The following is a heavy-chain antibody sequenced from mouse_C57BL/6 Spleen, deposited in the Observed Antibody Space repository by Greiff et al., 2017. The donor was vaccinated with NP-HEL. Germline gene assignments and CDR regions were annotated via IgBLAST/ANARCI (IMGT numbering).Heavy chain of an antibody. V-gene: IGHV3-1*01. Sequence: VQLKDSGPGMVKPSQSLSLTCTVTGYSITSGYDWHWIRHFPGNKLEWMGYISYSGSTNYNPSLKSRISITHDTSKNHFFLKLNSVTTEDTATYYCARGNYDYANYAMDYWGQGTSVTVSS. CDR2: ISYSGST. CDR1: GYSITSGYD. CDR3: ARGNYDYANYAMDY. D-gene: IGHD2-4*01. J-gene: IGHJ4*01.